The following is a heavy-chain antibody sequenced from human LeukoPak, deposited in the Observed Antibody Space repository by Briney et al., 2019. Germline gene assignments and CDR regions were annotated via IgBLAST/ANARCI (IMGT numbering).Heavy chain of an antibody. J-gene: IGHJ4*02. CDR1: GGSITTNY. V-gene: IGHV4-59*07. D-gene: IGHD2-15*01. CDR3: ARAGSVAASPIDY. Sequence: SDSLSLTCTVSGGSITTNYWSWIRQPPGKGLEWIGYISHIDSNNDNPSLKGRVTISKDTSKNQFSLKVTSVTPADTAVYYCARAGSVAASPIDYWGQGILVIISS. CDR2: ISHIDSN.